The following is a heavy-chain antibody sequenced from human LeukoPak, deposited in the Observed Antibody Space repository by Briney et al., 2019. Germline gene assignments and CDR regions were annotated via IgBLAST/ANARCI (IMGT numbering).Heavy chain of an antibody. J-gene: IGHJ6*03. CDR3: AKGSATRDEVYYYYYMDV. CDR2: IRYDGSNK. V-gene: IGHV3-30*02. D-gene: IGHD2-15*01. CDR1: GFTFSSYG. Sequence: PGGSLRLSCAASGFTFSSYGMYWVRQAPGKGLEWVAFIRYDGSNKYYADSVKGRFTISRDNSKNTLYLQMNSLRAEDTAVYYCAKGSATRDEVYYYYYMDVWGKGTTVTVSS.